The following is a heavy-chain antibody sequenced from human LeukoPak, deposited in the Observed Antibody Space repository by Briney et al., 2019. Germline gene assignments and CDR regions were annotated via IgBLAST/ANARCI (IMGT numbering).Heavy chain of an antibody. Sequence: SQTLSLTCTVSGDFIIGAPYYWSWVRQHPGKDLEWIAYTYYSGNTYYNPSLKSRVNLSVDTSNNQFSLNLTSVTAADTAVYYCARVVGSTSWFDSWGQGTRVTVSS. CDR2: TYYSGNT. CDR3: ARVVGSTSWFDS. V-gene: IGHV4-31*03. D-gene: IGHD2-2*01. J-gene: IGHJ5*01. CDR1: GDFIIGAPYY.